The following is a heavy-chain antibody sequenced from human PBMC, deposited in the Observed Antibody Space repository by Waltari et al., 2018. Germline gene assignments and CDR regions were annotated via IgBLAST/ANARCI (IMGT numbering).Heavy chain of an antibody. J-gene: IGHJ5*02. D-gene: IGHD3-3*01. V-gene: IGHV4-34*01. Sequence: QVQLQLWGAGLLKPSEALLLTCAVSGASFSAYYWGWVRHVPGKVLEWIGHIWHPGHTNYSPSLQSRVAISIDTSRNQFSLRVFSVTAADTGLYFCTRGGNYDFWSHRPFVDPWGQGTQVTVSS. CDR2: IWHPGHT. CDR3: TRGGNYDFWSHRPFVDP. CDR1: GASFSAYY.